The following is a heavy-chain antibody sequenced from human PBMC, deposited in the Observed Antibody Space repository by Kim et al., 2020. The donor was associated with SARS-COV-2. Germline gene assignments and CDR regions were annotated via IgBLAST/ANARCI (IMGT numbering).Heavy chain of an antibody. Sequence: GGSLRLSCSASGFNFGRYDMHWVRQAPGKGLEWVSGISWTSVTIGYSDSVRGRFTVSRDNVQNSLFLQMSGLRPEDTALYYCAKDVKEELSSFYQYGMDVWGQGTTVTVSS. CDR1: GFNFGRYD. D-gene: IGHD3-16*02. J-gene: IGHJ6*02. V-gene: IGHV3-9*01. CDR3: AKDVKEELSSFYQYGMDV. CDR2: ISWTSVTI.